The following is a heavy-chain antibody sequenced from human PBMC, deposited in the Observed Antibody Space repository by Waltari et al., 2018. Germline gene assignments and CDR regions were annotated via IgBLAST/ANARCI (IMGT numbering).Heavy chain of an antibody. J-gene: IGHJ4*02. Sequence: EVQLLESGGGLVQPGGSLRLSCAASGFTFSSYAMSWVRQAPGKGLEWVSAISGSGGSTYYADAVKGGFTISRDNSKNTLYLQMNSLRAEDTAVYYCAKVPYDILTGYWYYFDYWGQGTLVTVSS. V-gene: IGHV3-23*01. D-gene: IGHD3-9*01. CDR1: GFTFSSYA. CDR3: AKVPYDILTGYWYYFDY. CDR2: ISGSGGST.